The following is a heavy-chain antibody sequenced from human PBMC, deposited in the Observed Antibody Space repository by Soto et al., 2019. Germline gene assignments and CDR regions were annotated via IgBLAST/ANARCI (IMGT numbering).Heavy chain of an antibody. J-gene: IGHJ4*02. CDR3: ARVKGIATVGPLDY. Sequence: ASVKVSCKASGYTFTNYAIHWVRQAPGQRLECMGWINIGNGNTKYSQEFQGRVAITRDTFATTAYFELSSLRSEDTAVYYCARVKGIATVGPLDYWGQGTLVTVSS. CDR2: INIGNGNT. CDR1: GYTFTNYA. D-gene: IGHD6-13*01. V-gene: IGHV1-3*04.